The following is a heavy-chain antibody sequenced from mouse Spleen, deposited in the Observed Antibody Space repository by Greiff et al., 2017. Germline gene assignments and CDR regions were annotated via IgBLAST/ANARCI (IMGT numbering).Heavy chain of an antibody. CDR1: GFNIKDTY. J-gene: IGHJ2*01. V-gene: IGHV14-3*02. Sequence: EVKVVESGAELVKPGASVKLSCTASGFNIKDTYMHWVKQRPEQGLEWIGRIDPANGNTKYDPKFQGKATITADTSSNTAYLQLSSLTSEDTAVYYCARDVYYYGSSYFDYWGQGTTLTVSS. CDR2: IDPANGNT. CDR3: ARDVYYYGSSYFDY. D-gene: IGHD1-1*01.